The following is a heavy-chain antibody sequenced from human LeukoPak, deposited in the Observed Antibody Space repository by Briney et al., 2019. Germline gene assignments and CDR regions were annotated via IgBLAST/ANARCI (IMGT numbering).Heavy chain of an antibody. CDR1: GYTFTSYD. D-gene: IGHD3-10*01. CDR2: MNPNSGNT. J-gene: IGHJ4*02. V-gene: IGHV1-8*03. CDR3: ARGGVLWFGELPSWG. Sequence: ASVKVSCKASGYTFTSYDINWVRQATGQGLEWMGWMNPNSGNTGYAQKFQDRVTITRNTSISTAYMELSSLRSEDTAVYYCARGGVLWFGELPSWGWGQGTLVTVSS.